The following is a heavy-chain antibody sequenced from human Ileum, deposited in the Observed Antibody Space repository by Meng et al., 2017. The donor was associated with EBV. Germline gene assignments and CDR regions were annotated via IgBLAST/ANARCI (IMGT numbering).Heavy chain of an antibody. CDR3: ASSDYYRSDY. D-gene: IGHD3-22*01. CDR2: TSHSGST. CDR1: GGSISRSDW. J-gene: IGHJ4*02. V-gene: IGHV4-4*02. Sequence: QVQLQESGPGLLKPSEALSLTCAVPGGSISRSDWWSWVRQPPGKGLEWIGETSHSGSTNYSPSLKSRVTISLDKSKNQLSLKLNSVTAADTAVYYCASSDYYRSDYWGQGTLVTVSS.